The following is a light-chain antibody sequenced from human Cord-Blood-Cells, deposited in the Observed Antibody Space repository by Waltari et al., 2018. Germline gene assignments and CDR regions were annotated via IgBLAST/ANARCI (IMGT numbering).Light chain of an antibody. CDR3: CSYAGSSTVV. Sequence: QSALTRPASVSGSPGQSITIPCTGTSSDVGSYNLVSWYQQHPGKAPKLMIYEGSKRPSGVSKRFCGSKAGNAASLTISGLQAEDEADYYCCSYAGSSTVVFGGGTKLTVL. CDR1: SSDVGSYNL. V-gene: IGLV2-23*01. J-gene: IGLJ2*01. CDR2: EGS.